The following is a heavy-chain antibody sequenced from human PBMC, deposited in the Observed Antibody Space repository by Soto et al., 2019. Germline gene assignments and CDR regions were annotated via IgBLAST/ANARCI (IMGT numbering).Heavy chain of an antibody. CDR3: ARVGPWVPYYYDSSPYTFENWFDP. CDR2: IYTSGST. CDR1: GGSISSYY. V-gene: IGHV4-4*07. D-gene: IGHD3-22*01. Sequence: SETLSLTCTVSGGSISSYYWSWIRQPAGKGLEWTGRIYTSGSTNHNPSLKSRVTLSIDMTNNHVSLILNSVAAADTAVYYCARVGPWVPYYYDSSPYTFENWFDPWGQGTLVTVSS. J-gene: IGHJ5*02.